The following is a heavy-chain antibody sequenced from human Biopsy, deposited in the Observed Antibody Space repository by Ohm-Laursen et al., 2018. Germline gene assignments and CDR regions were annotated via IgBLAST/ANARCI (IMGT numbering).Heavy chain of an antibody. D-gene: IGHD1-26*01. CDR1: GDSIRNYY. Sequence: GTLSLTCPASGDSIRNYYWSWIRQAAGKGLEWIGRIYPGGGTIYNPSLKSRVTMSVDTSKNHFSLNLNSVTAADTAVYYCAGIVLGPTNDAFDIWGQGTMVTVSS. V-gene: IGHV4-4*07. CDR3: AGIVLGPTNDAFDI. CDR2: IYPGGGT. J-gene: IGHJ3*02.